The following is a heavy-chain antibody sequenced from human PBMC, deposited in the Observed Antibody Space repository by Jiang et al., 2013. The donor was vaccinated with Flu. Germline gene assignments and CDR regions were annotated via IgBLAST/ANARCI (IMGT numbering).Heavy chain of an antibody. D-gene: IGHD3-10*01. Sequence: LLKPSETLSLTCAVYGGSFSGYYWSWIRQPPGRGLEWIGEIDYSGTTDYNPSLKSRVTLSVDASKNQFSLNLTSMTAADTAFYYCARLGISGKGDFWGQGSLVTVSS. CDR1: GGSFSGYY. CDR3: ARLGISGKGDF. CDR2: IDYSGTT. J-gene: IGHJ4*02. V-gene: IGHV4-34*01.